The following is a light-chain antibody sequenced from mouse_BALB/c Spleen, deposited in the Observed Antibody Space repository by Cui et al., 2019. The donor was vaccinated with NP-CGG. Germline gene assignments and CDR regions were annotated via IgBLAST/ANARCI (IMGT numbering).Light chain of an antibody. CDR3: ALWYSNHWV. Sequence: QAVVTQESALTTSPGETVTLTCRSSTGAVTTNNFANWVQEKPDHLFTGLIGGTNNRAPGVPARFSGSLIGYKAARTITGTQTEDEAIYFCALWYSNHWVFGGGTKLTVL. V-gene: IGLV1*01. CDR1: TGAVTTNNF. CDR2: GTN. J-gene: IGLJ1*01.